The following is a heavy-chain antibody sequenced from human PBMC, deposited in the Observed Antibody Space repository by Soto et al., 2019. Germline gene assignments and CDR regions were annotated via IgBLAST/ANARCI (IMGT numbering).Heavy chain of an antibody. CDR1: GGSISSYY. J-gene: IGHJ5*02. CDR3: AITRNYDFWSSYFWFDP. D-gene: IGHD3-3*01. V-gene: IGHV4-59*01. CDR2: IYYSGST. Sequence: PSETLSLTCTVSGGSISSYYWSWIRQPPGKGLEWIGYIYYSGSTNYNPSLKSRVTISVDTSKNQFSLKLSSVTAADTAVYYCAITRNYDFWSSYFWFDPWGHGTLAT.